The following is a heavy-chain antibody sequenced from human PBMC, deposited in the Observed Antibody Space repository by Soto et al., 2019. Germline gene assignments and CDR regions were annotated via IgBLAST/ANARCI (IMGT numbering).Heavy chain of an antibody. CDR1: GFTFSSYG. Sequence: GRSLRLSCAASGFTFSSYGMHWVRQAPGKGLEWVAVIWYDGSNKYSADSVKGRFTISRDNSKNSVYLQMHSLRAEDTAVYFCAKGYGYYFDSWGQGTLVTVSS. D-gene: IGHD4-17*01. CDR3: AKGYGYYFDS. V-gene: IGHV3-33*06. J-gene: IGHJ4*02. CDR2: IWYDGSNK.